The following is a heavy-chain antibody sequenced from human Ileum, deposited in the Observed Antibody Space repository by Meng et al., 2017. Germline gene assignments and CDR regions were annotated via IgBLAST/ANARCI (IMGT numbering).Heavy chain of an antibody. J-gene: IGHJ4*02. Sequence: QAAPNDACPGWVMRSGSLSLTRAVSGGSNSSSNWWSAVRQPPGKGLGWIGEIYHSGSTNYNPSLKSRVTISVDKSKNQFSLKRSSVTAADTAVYYCARIDDYGDYVDYWGQGTLVTVSS. V-gene: IGHV4-4*02. CDR3: ARIDDYGDYVDY. D-gene: IGHD4-17*01. CDR1: GGSNSSSNW. CDR2: IYHSGST.